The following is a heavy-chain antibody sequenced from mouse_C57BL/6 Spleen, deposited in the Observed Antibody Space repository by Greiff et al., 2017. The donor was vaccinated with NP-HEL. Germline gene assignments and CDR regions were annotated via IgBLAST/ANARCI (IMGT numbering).Heavy chain of an antibody. V-gene: IGHV1-42*01. CDR1: GYSFTGYY. CDR2: INPSTGGT. CDR3: AREVLLCPFAY. J-gene: IGHJ3*01. D-gene: IGHD2-10*01. Sequence: EVQLQQSGPELVKPGASVKISCKASGYSFTGYYMNWVKQSPEKSLEWIGEINPSTGGTTYNQKFKAKATLTVDKSSSTAYMQLKSLTSEDSAVYYCAREVLLCPFAYWGQGTLVTVSA.